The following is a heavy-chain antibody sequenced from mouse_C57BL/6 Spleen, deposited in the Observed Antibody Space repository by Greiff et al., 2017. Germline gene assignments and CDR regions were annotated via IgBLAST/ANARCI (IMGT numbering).Heavy chain of an antibody. D-gene: IGHD2-4*01. J-gene: IGHJ3*01. Sequence: EVKLMESGAELVKPGASVKLSCTASGFNIKDYYMHWVKQRTEQGLEWIGRIDPEDGETKYAPTCQGKATISADTSSNTAYLQLSSLTSEDTAVYYCARPTDYDGGFAYWGQGTLVTVSA. CDR1: GFNIKDYY. CDR2: IDPEDGET. CDR3: ARPTDYDGGFAY. V-gene: IGHV14-2*01.